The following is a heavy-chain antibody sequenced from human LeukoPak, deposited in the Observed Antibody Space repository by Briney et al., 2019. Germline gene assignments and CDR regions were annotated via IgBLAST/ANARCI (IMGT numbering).Heavy chain of an antibody. D-gene: IGHD7-27*01. CDR2: INRDGSTT. CDR3: ARDLTGEKDY. CDR1: GFXLSDYW. Sequence: GGSLRLSCAASGFXLSDYWMHWVRQAPGKGLVWVSRINRDGSTTTYADSVKGRFTISRDNAKNTLYLQMSSLRAEDTAVYYCARDLTGEKDYWGQGTLVTVSS. V-gene: IGHV3-74*01. J-gene: IGHJ4*02.